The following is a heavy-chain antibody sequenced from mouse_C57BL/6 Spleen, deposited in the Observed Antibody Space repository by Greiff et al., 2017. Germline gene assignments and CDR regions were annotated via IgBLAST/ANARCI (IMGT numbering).Heavy chain of an antibody. CDR3: TRLFDGYYTLPFFAY. CDR2: IYPGNSDT. Sequence: VQLQQSGTVLARPGASVKMSCKTSGYTFTSYWMHWVKQRPGQGLEWIGAIYPGNSDTSYNQKFKGKAKLTAVTSASTAYMELSSLTNEDSAVYYCTRLFDGYYTLPFFAYWGQGTLVTVSA. D-gene: IGHD2-3*01. V-gene: IGHV1-5*01. CDR1: GYTFTSYW. J-gene: IGHJ3*01.